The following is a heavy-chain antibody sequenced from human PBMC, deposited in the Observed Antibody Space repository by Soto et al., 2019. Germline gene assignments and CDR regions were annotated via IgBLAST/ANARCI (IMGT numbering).Heavy chain of an antibody. CDR2: IKSKTDGGTT. D-gene: IGHD3-3*01. CDR1: GFTFSNAW. V-gene: IGHV3-15*01. Sequence: EVQLVESGGGLVKPGGSLRLSCAASGFTFSNAWMSWVRQAPGKGLEWVGRIKSKTDGGTTDYAAPVKGRFTISRDDSKNTLYLQMNSLKTEDTAMYYCTTVMGYDGYFDYWGQGTLVTVSS. CDR3: TTVMGYDGYFDY. J-gene: IGHJ4*02.